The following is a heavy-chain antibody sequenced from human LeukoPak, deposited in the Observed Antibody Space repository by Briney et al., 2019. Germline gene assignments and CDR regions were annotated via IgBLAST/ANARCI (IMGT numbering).Heavy chain of an antibody. Sequence: PGGSLRLSSVASGFTFSSYAMAWVRQTPGKGLEWVSVITGRGDGTYYINSVKGRFTISRDNSKNTFYLQMNSLRAEDAALYFCAKGTLEHCNGATCYPLDSWGQGTLVTVSS. J-gene: IGHJ4*02. CDR1: GFTFSSYA. CDR2: ITGRGDGT. CDR3: AKGTLEHCNGATCYPLDS. V-gene: IGHV3-23*01. D-gene: IGHD2/OR15-2a*01.